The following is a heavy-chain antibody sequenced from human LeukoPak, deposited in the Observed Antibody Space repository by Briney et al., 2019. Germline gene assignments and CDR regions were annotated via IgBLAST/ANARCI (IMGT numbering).Heavy chain of an antibody. CDR2: IHSSGST. CDR3: ARELQHYDY. J-gene: IGHJ4*02. D-gene: IGHD3-3*02. CDR1: GDSISGHY. V-gene: IGHV4-4*07. Sequence: SETLSLTCTVSGDSISGHYWSWIRQPAGKGLEWTGRIHSSGSTNYNPSFTSRVTMSVDMSKNKFSLRLSSVTAADTAVYYCARELQHYDYWGQGNLVTVSS.